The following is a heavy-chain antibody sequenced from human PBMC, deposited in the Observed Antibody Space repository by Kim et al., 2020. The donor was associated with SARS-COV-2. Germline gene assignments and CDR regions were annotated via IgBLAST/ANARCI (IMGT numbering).Heavy chain of an antibody. D-gene: IGHD6-13*01. CDR1: GFTFDDYN. Sequence: GGSLRLSCEASGFTFDDYNMHWVRQAPGKGLEWVSLISWDGDYSYYADSVKGRFTISRDNSKNSLYLQMNSLRTEDTALYFCAKDLIKMAADGDSYFDYWGQGPGVYVSS. V-gene: IGHV3-43*01. CDR3: AKDLIKMAADGDSYFDY. J-gene: IGHJ4*02. CDR2: ISWDGDYS.